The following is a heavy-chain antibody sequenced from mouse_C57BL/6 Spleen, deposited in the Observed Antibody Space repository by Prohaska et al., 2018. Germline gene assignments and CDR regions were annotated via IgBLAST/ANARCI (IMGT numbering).Heavy chain of an antibody. D-gene: IGHD2-3*01. CDR3: AREIYEGFAY. J-gene: IGHJ3*01. Sequence: QVQLQQPGAELVRPGSSVKLSCKASGYTFTSYWMHWVKQRPIQGLEWISNIDPSDSETHYNQKFKDKATLTVDKSSSTAYMQLSSLTSEDSAVYYCAREIYEGFAYWGQGTLVTVSA. CDR2: IDPSDSET. V-gene: IGHV1-52*01. CDR1: GYTFTSYW.